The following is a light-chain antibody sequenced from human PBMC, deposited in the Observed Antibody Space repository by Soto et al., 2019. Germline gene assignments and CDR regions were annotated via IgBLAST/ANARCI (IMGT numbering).Light chain of an antibody. CDR1: QDIKKW. CDR3: QQANSLPIT. V-gene: IGKV1-12*01. CDR2: EAT. Sequence: DIQVTQSPSSVSASIGDRVTITCRASQDIKKWLAWYQQKPGKAPNLLVYEATILQSGVPSRFSGRVSWTDFPLTISNLQPEDVGTYYCQQANSLPITFAQGTRLEI. J-gene: IGKJ5*01.